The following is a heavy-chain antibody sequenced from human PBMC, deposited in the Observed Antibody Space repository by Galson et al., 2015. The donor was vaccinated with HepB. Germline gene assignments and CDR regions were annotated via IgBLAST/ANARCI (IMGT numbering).Heavy chain of an antibody. Sequence: SLRLSCATSGFNFADYAMIWVRQAPGKGLEWVGFIRSKAHTGTAEYAASVKGRFAISRDDPKSIAYLQMNSLKTEDTAVYYCTRMTYRRLLHYYYGVDVWGQGTTVSVSS. J-gene: IGHJ6*02. CDR2: IRSKAHTGTA. CDR1: GFNFADYA. D-gene: IGHD5-24*01. CDR3: TRMTYRRLLHYYYGVDV. V-gene: IGHV3-49*04.